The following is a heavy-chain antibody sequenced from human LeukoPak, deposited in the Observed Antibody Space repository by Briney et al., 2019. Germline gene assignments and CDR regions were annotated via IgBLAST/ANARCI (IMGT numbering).Heavy chain of an antibody. CDR2: ISGSGGST. Sequence: GGSLRLSCAASGFTFSSYAMSWVRQAPGKGLEWVSAISGSGGSTYYADSVKGRFTISRDNSKNTLYLQMNSLRAEDTAVYYCTTDRLGYYDSSGYNFDYWGQGTLVTVSS. J-gene: IGHJ4*02. D-gene: IGHD3-22*01. V-gene: IGHV3-23*01. CDR3: TTDRLGYYDSSGYNFDY. CDR1: GFTFSSYA.